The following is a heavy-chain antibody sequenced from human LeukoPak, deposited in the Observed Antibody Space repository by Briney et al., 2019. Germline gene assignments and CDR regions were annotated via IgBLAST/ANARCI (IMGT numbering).Heavy chain of an antibody. CDR3: ASATPSDTDCYGMDV. J-gene: IGHJ6*02. V-gene: IGHV1-18*01. D-gene: IGHD2-2*01. Sequence: ASVKVSCKASGYTFTSYGISWVRQAPGQGLEWMGWISAYNGNTNYAQKLQGRVTMTTDTSTSTAYMELRSLRSDDTAVYYCASATPSDTDCYGMDVWGQGTTVTVSS. CDR1: GYTFTSYG. CDR2: ISAYNGNT.